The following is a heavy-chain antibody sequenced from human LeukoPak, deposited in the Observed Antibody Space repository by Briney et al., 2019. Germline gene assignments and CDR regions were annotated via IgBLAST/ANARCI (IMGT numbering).Heavy chain of an antibody. CDR1: GFTFSSYA. CDR3: ARVLWNGDYPRFDY. CDR2: IYSGGTA. V-gene: IGHV3-53*01. D-gene: IGHD4-17*01. J-gene: IGHJ4*02. Sequence: GGSLRLSCAASGFTFSSYAMSWVRQAPGKGLEWVSIIYSGGTAYYADSVKGRFTISRDNSKNTLYLQMNSLRAEDTAVYYCARVLWNGDYPRFDYWGQGTLVTVSS.